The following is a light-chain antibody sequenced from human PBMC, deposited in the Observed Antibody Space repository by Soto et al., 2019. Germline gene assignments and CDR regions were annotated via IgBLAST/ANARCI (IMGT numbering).Light chain of an antibody. V-gene: IGKV3-15*01. CDR1: QSLSNK. CDR2: GAS. J-gene: IGKJ4*01. CDR3: QEYNNWHPIT. Sequence: EIVMTQSPATLSVSPGERATLSCRASQSLSNKLAWYQQKPGQAPRLLIYGASTRATGIPARFSGSGSGTEFTLIISRLQSEDFAGYYCQEYNNWHPITFGGGTKVDIK.